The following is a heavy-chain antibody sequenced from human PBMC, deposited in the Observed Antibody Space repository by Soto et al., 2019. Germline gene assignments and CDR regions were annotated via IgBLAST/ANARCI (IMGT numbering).Heavy chain of an antibody. CDR1: GGSVSSDDHY. CDR3: ARSTYSYGFNL. Sequence: QVQLQESGPGLVKPSQTLSLSCTVSGGSVSSDDHYWNWIRQPPGKGLEWIGYIFYSGSAYYNPSLQRRVTISVDTSNNQFSLKLNSVTAADTAMYYCARSTYSYGFNLWGQGTLVTVSS. D-gene: IGHD5-18*01. CDR2: IFYSGSA. V-gene: IGHV4-30-4*01. J-gene: IGHJ5*02.